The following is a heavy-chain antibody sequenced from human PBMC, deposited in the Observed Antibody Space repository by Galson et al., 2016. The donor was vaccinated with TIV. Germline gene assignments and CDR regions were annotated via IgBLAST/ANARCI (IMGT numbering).Heavy chain of an antibody. Sequence: SLRLSCAASGFTFSRYAMSWVRQAPGKGLEWVSAISGSGGSTWYADSVKGRFTISRDNSKNTVYLQMNSLRAEDTAVYYCAKVPSSGFYYYYGMDVWGQGTTVTVSS. D-gene: IGHD3-22*01. V-gene: IGHV3-23*01. CDR2: ISGSGGST. J-gene: IGHJ6*02. CDR3: AKVPSSGFYYYYGMDV. CDR1: GFTFSRYA.